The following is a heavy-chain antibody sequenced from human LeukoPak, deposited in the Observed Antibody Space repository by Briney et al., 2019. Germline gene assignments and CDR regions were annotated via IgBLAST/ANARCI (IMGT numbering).Heavy chain of an antibody. CDR3: ARALSFWSGYCFDY. D-gene: IGHD3-3*01. V-gene: IGHV4-34*01. Sequence: SETLSLTCAVYGGSFSGYYWSWIRQPPGKGLEWIGEINHSGSTNYNPSLKSRVTISVDTSKNQFSLKLSSVTVADTAVYYCARALSFWSGYCFDYWGQGTLVTVSS. J-gene: IGHJ4*02. CDR1: GGSFSGYY. CDR2: INHSGST.